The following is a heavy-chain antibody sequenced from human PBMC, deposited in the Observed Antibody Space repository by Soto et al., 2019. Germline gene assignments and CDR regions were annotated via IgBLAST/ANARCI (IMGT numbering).Heavy chain of an antibody. CDR2: IYWDHDK. V-gene: IGHV2-5*02. CDR1: GFSLTTRGVG. CDR3: AHIAPGPLSFAY. J-gene: IGHJ4*02. Sequence: QVTLKESGPTVMKPTQTLTLTCTFSGFSLTTRGVGVAWIRQPPGQALEWLAVIYWDHDKRYSPSLTDRLTITKDTSNNQVVLTLTNMDPVDTATCYCAHIAPGPLSFAYWGPGTPVTVSS.